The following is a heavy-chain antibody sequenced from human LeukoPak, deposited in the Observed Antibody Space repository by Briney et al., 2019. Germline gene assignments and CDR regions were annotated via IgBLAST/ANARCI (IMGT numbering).Heavy chain of an antibody. CDR1: GYTFTSYN. D-gene: IGHD2-2*01. Sequence: ASVTLSCKASGYTFTSYNMRWVRQAPGQPLEWMGWISAYNGNTNYAHKIQGRVTMTTATSPSTAYMELWSLRSADTAVYYCARDRDLGYCSSTSCYLFGRPYYYYMDVWGKGTTVTISS. J-gene: IGHJ6*03. V-gene: IGHV1-18*04. CDR2: ISAYNGNT. CDR3: ARDRDLGYCSSTSCYLFGRPYYYYMDV.